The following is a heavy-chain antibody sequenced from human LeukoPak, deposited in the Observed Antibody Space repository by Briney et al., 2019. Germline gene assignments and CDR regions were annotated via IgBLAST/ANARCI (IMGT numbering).Heavy chain of an antibody. CDR2: IYTGGST. Sequence: PSETLSLTCTISGGSISSYFWSWVRQPAGKGLEWIGRIYTGGSTNYNPSLKSRVTMSIDTSKNQFSLRLSSVTAADTAVYYCAREGGPYRPLDYSGQGTLVTVSS. CDR3: AREGGPYRPLDY. J-gene: IGHJ4*02. V-gene: IGHV4-4*07. CDR1: GGSISSYF.